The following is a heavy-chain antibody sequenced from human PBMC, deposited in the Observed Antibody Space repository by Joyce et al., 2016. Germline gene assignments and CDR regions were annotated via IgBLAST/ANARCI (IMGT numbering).Heavy chain of an antibody. V-gene: IGHV5-51*01. J-gene: IGHJ4*02. D-gene: IGHD6-19*01. CDR2: IYPGDSDT. CDR1: AYRFTSYW. CDR3: VRIATSGWYGAPFDY. Sequence: VQLVQSGAEVKKPGESLKISCKGSAYRFTSYWIGWVRQMPGKGLEWMGIIYPGDSDTRYRPPFEGQVTISGDKSIDTAYLQWRSLKASDTAMYYCVRIATSGWYGAPFDYWGQGTLVTVSS.